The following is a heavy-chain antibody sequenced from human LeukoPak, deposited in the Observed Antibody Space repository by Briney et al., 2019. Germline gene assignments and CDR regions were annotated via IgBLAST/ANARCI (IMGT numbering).Heavy chain of an antibody. V-gene: IGHV4-39*01. CDR1: GGSVSSTTYY. D-gene: IGHD3-10*01. Sequence: PSETLSLTCTVSGGSVSSTTYYGSWIRQPPGKGLEWIASINYSGSTYYNPSLKSRVTISVDTSENQFSLKLSSVTAADTAVYYCARYVAYGSGKYYFDYWGQGTLVTVSS. J-gene: IGHJ4*02. CDR2: INYSGST. CDR3: ARYVAYGSGKYYFDY.